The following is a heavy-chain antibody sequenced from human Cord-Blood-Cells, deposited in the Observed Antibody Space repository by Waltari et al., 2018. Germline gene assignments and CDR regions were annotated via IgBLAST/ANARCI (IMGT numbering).Heavy chain of an antibody. CDR2: IIPIFGTA. V-gene: IGHV1-69*01. D-gene: IGHD4-17*01. CDR3: ARDMHERHDYGGNYFDY. CDR1: GGTFSSYA. Sequence: QVQLVQSGAEVKKPGSSVKVSCKASGGTFSSYAISWVRRAPGQGLEWMGGIIPIFGTANYAQKFQGRVTITADESTSTAYMELSSLRSEDTAVYYCARDMHERHDYGGNYFDYWGQGTLVTVSS. J-gene: IGHJ4*02.